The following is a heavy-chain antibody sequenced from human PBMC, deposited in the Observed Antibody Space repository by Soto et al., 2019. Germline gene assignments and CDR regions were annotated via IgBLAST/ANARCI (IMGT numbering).Heavy chain of an antibody. CDR2: LTNNGRSA. CDR1: GFTFSNYH. J-gene: IGHJ4*02. CDR3: AKIRKDNGDFDY. D-gene: IGHD2-8*01. Sequence: EVPLVESGGDVVQPGGSLRLSCEASGFTFSNYHMGWVRQAPGKELDNVSSLTNNGRSAFYGNSVKGRFTISRDNSKITLYLQMGSLRVEDMGVYYCAKIRKDNGDFDYWGQGTLVTVSS. V-gene: IGHV3-64*01.